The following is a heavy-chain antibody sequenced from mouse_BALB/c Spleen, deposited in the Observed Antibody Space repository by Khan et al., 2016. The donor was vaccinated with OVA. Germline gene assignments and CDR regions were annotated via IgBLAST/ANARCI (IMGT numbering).Heavy chain of an antibody. Sequence: VQLQQSGPELVKPGASVKISCKASGYSFTGYFMNWVMQSHGKSLEWIGRINPHIGETFYNQKFKDKATLTVDESSRTAHMELRSLASEYSAVYYCARKNGSDFDYWGQGTTLTVSS. CDR3: ARKNGSDFDY. D-gene: IGHD1-1*01. CDR2: INPHIGET. V-gene: IGHV1-20*02. J-gene: IGHJ2*01. CDR1: GYSFTGYF.